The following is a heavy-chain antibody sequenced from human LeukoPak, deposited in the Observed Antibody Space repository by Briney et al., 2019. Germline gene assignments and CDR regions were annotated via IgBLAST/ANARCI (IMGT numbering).Heavy chain of an antibody. CDR2: INQRGST. V-gene: IGHV4-34*01. CDR3: ARDRVTTGGFDP. J-gene: IGHJ5*02. CDR1: GGSFSNY. D-gene: IGHD4-11*01. Sequence: PSENLSFNCVVCGGSFSNYWSWFRQPPGKGLEWIGEINQRGSTKYNPSLKSRVTISDDTSKKQFSLKLSFVTAADTAVYYCARDRVTTGGFDPWGQGTLVTVSS.